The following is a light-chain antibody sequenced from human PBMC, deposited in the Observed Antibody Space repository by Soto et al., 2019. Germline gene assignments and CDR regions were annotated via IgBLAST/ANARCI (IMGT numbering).Light chain of an antibody. CDR1: SSDVGSYNL. V-gene: IGLV2-23*01. J-gene: IGLJ2*01. CDR3: CSYATTRTI. Sequence: QSALTQPASVSGSPGQSITISFTGTSSDVGSYNLVSWYQQRPGKAPKLMIYEATKRPSGISNRFSGSKSGNTASLTISGLQAEDEADYYCCSYATTRTIFGGGTKLTVL. CDR2: EAT.